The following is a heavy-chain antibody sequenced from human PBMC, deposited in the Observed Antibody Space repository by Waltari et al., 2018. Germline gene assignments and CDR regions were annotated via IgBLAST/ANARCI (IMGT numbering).Heavy chain of an antibody. CDR1: GFTFSSYS. Sequence: EVQLVESGGGLVQPGGSLRLSCAASGFTFSSYSMNWVRQAPGKGLEWVSYISSSSSTIYYADSGKGRFTSSRDNAKNSLYRQMNSLRAEDTAVYYCARGDPWGGSGTKGDYWGQGTLVTVSS. D-gene: IGHD3-10*01. J-gene: IGHJ4*02. V-gene: IGHV3-48*04. CDR2: ISSSSSTI. CDR3: ARGDPWGGSGTKGDY.